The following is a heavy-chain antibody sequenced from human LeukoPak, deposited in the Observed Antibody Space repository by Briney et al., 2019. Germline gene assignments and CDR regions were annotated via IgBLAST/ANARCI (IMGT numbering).Heavy chain of an antibody. Sequence: SETLSLTCTVSGYSISSGYYWGWIRQPPGKGLEWIGSIYHSGSTYYNPSLKSRLTISVDKSKNQFSLKLSSVTAADTAVYYCARWVYGSGSYRYYFDYWGQGTLVTVSS. CDR1: GYSISSGYY. CDR2: IYHSGST. V-gene: IGHV4-38-2*02. CDR3: ARWVYGSGSYRYYFDY. D-gene: IGHD3-10*01. J-gene: IGHJ4*02.